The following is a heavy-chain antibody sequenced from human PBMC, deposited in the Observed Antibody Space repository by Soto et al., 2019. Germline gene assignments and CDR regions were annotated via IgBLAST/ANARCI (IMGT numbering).Heavy chain of an antibody. J-gene: IGHJ4*02. D-gene: IGHD3-10*01. CDR1: GYTFTGYY. CDR3: ARGAGGEKLESGPRYYFDY. V-gene: IGHV1-2*04. Sequence: QVQLVQSGAEVKKPGASVKVSCKASGYTFTGYYMHWVRQAPGQGLEWMGWINPNSGGTNYAQKFQGWVTMTRDTSISTAYMELSRLRSDDTAVYYCARGAGGEKLESGPRYYFDYWGQGTLVTVSS. CDR2: INPNSGGT.